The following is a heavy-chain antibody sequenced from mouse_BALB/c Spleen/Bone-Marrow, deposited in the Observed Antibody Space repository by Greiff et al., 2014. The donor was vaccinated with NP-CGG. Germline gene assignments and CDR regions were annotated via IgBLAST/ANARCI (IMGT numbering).Heavy chain of an antibody. CDR1: GYTFTSYY. V-gene: IGHV1S56*01. CDR3: ARDTRDY. J-gene: IGHJ4*01. Sequence: QVQLKESGPELVKPGASVRISCKASGYTFTSYYIHWVKQRPGQGLEWIGWIYPGNVNTKYNEKFKGKATLTADKSSSTAYMQLSSLTSEDSAVYFCARDTRDYWGQGTSVTVSS. CDR2: IYPGNVNT.